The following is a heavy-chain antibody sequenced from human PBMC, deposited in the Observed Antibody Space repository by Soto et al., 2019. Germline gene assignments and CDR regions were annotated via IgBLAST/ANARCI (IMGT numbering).Heavy chain of an antibody. CDR3: ARGTTPYSSSWIYYYYYGMDV. CDR2: MNPNSGNT. D-gene: IGHD6-13*01. CDR1: GYTFTSYD. J-gene: IGHJ6*02. V-gene: IGHV1-8*01. Sequence: QVQLVQSGAEVKKPGASVKVSCKASGYTFTSYDINWVRQATGQGLEWMGWMNPNSGNTGYAQKFQGRVTMTRNTSISTAYMELSSLRSEDTAVYYCARGTTPYSSSWIYYYYYGMDVWGQGTTVTVSS.